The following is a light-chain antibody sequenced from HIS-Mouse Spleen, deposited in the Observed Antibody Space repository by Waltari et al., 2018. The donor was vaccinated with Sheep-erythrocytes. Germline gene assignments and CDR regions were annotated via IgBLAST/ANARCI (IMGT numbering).Light chain of an antibody. CDR1: SSDVGGYNY. Sequence: QSALTQPASVSGSPGQSITISCTGTSSDVGGYNYFSWYQQHPGKAPKLMIYEVSNRPSGVSNRFSGSKSGHTASLTISGLQAEDEADYYCSSYTSSSTWVFGGGTKLTVL. CDR3: SSYTSSSTWV. CDR2: EVS. J-gene: IGLJ3*02. V-gene: IGLV2-14*01.